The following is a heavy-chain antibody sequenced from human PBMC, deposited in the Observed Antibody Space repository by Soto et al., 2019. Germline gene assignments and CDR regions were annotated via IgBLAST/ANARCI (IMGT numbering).Heavy chain of an antibody. CDR1: GYTFTGYA. V-gene: IGHV1-3*05. D-gene: IGHD6-19*01. CDR3: ARAVAVAAAFDY. Sequence: QVQLVQSGAEEKKPGASVKVSCKASGYTFTGYAMHWVRQAPGQRLEWMGWINAGNGNTKYSQKFPGRVTITRDTSASTAYMELSSLRSEDTAVYYCARAVAVAAAFDYWGQGTLVTVSS. J-gene: IGHJ4*02. CDR2: INAGNGNT.